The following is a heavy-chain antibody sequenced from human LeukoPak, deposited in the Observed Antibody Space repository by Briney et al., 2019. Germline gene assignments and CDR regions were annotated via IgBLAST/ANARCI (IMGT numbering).Heavy chain of an antibody. D-gene: IGHD3-22*01. V-gene: IGHV1-46*01. J-gene: IGHJ4*02. CDR2: INPSGGST. Sequence: ASVKVSCKASGYTFTSYYMHWVRQAPGQGLEWMGIINPSGGSTSYAQKFQGRVTITADKSTSTAYMELSSLRSEDTAVYYCARDHSITMNSEIDYWGQGTLVTVSS. CDR1: GYTFTSYY. CDR3: ARDHSITMNSEIDY.